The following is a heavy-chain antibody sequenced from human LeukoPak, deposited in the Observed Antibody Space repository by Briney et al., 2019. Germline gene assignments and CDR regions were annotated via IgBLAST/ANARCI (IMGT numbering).Heavy chain of an antibody. Sequence: PGGSLRLSSAASGFTFSSYWMSWVRQAPGKGLEWVANIKQDGSEKYYVDSVKGRFTISRDNAKNSLYLQMNGLRAEDTAVYYCARGTIAAAGYYYFDYWGQGTQVTVSS. V-gene: IGHV3-7*04. CDR3: ARGTIAAAGYYYFDY. J-gene: IGHJ4*02. D-gene: IGHD6-13*01. CDR2: IKQDGSEK. CDR1: GFTFSSYW.